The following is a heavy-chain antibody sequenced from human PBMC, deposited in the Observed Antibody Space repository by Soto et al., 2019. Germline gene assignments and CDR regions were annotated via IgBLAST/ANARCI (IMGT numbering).Heavy chain of an antibody. J-gene: IGHJ3*02. Sequence: QVQLVQSGAEVKNPGASVKVSCKASGYTFTTYGISWVRQAPGQGLEWMGWISAYNGNTNYAQKLQGRVTMTTDTSTSTAYMEVRSMRSDDTAVYYCARDYGGYSGDAFDIWGQGTMVTVSS. V-gene: IGHV1-18*01. CDR2: ISAYNGNT. D-gene: IGHD4-17*01. CDR3: ARDYGGYSGDAFDI. CDR1: GYTFTTYG.